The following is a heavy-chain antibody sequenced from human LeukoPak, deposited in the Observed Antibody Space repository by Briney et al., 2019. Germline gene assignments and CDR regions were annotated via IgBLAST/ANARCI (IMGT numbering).Heavy chain of an antibody. CDR1: GYTFTSYG. Sequence: ASVKVSCKASGYTFTSYGISWVRQAPGQGLEWMGIINPSGGSTSYAQKFQGRVTMTRDTSTSTVYMELSSLRSEDTAVYYCAREQGSSSSGRYGLDVWGQGTTVTVSS. D-gene: IGHD6-6*01. V-gene: IGHV1-46*01. J-gene: IGHJ6*02. CDR2: INPSGGST. CDR3: AREQGSSSSGRYGLDV.